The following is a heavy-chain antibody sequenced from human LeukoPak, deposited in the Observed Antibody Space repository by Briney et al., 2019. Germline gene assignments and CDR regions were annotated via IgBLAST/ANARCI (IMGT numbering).Heavy chain of an antibody. J-gene: IGHJ4*02. V-gene: IGHV1-8*02. CDR3: ARGFRSSTSVGISSDFDY. D-gene: IGHD2-2*01. CDR2: MNPNSGNT. Sequence: ASVKVSCKASSYSFTTYGISWVRQAPGQGLEWMGWMNPNSGNTGYAQKFQGRVTMTRNTSISTAYMELSSLRSEDTAVYYCARGFRSSTSVGISSDFDYWGQGTLVTVSS. CDR1: SYSFTTYG.